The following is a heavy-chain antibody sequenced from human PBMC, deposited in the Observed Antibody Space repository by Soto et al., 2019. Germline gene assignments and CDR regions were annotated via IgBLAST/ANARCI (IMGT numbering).Heavy chain of an antibody. Sequence: QVQLVQSGGEVKKPGASVKVSCKASGDTVTNYGISWVRQAPGQGLEWMGWISFYNGNTNYAQKLQGRVTLTTDTSTSTAYMELRSLRSDDTAVYYCASATTIAVAGKENWGRGTLVTVSS. D-gene: IGHD6-19*01. CDR3: ASATTIAVAGKEN. V-gene: IGHV1-18*01. J-gene: IGHJ4*02. CDR2: ISFYNGNT. CDR1: GDTVTNYG.